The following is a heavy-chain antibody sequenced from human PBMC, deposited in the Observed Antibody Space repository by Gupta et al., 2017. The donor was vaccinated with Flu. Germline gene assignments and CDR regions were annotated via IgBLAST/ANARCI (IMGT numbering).Heavy chain of an antibody. V-gene: IGHV3-9*01. D-gene: IGHD2-15*01. CDR3: AKDVVEGANYYYYYYMDV. Sequence: GRSLRLSCAASGFTFDDYAMHWVRQAPGKGLEWVSGISWNSGSIGYADSVKGRFTISRDNAKNSLYLQMNSLRAEDTALYYCAKDVVEGANYYYYYYMDVWGKGTTVTVSS. J-gene: IGHJ6*03. CDR1: GFTFDDYA. CDR2: ISWNSGSI.